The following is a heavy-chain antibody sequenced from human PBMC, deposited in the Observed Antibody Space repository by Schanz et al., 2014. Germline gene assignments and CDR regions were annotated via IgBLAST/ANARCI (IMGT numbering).Heavy chain of an antibody. CDR2: INGYNAHT. CDR1: GYTFTNYG. J-gene: IGHJ4*02. CDR3: ARDRDQWDGNFCDF. D-gene: IGHD1-26*01. Sequence: QVQVIQSGPEVKKPGASVKVSCKASGYTFTNYGISWVRQAPGQGLEWMGWINGYNAHTNYAQKFQGRVTMTTDTSTSTVYMELRSLRSDDTAVYYCARDRDQWDGNFCDFWGQGTLVTVSS. V-gene: IGHV1-18*01.